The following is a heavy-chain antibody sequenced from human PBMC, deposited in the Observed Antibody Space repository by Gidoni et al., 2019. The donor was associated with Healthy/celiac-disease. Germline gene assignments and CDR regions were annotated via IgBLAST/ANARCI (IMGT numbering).Heavy chain of an antibody. CDR2: IIPIFGTA. J-gene: IGHJ6*02. D-gene: IGHD1-26*01. CDR3: ARWKIPVGATTYYYYGMDV. CDR1: GGTFSSYA. V-gene: IGHV1-69*01. Sequence: QVPLVQSGAEVKNPGSSMKVSCQASGGTFSSYAISWVRQAPGQGLEWMGGIIPIFGTANYAQKVQGRVTITADESTSTAYMELSSLRSEDTAVYYCARWKIPVGATTYYYYGMDVWGQGTTVTVSS.